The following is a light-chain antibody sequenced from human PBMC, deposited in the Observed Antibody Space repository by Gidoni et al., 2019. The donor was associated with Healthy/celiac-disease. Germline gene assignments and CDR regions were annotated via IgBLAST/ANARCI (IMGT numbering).Light chain of an antibody. V-gene: IGKV1-9*01. CDR2: YAF. CDR3: QQANSHLALT. J-gene: IGKJ4*01. CDR1: QDIGSH. Sequence: DIQLTQSPSFLSASVGDRVTITCRASQDIGSHIAWYQQKPGKAPKLLIYYAFISQSGVPSRFSGSGSGTEFSLTISSLQPGDFATYYCQQANSHLALTFGGGTKVDI.